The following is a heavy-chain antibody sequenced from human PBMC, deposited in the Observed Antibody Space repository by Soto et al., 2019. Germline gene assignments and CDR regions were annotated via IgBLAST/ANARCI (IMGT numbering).Heavy chain of an antibody. V-gene: IGHV5-51*01. CDR3: ARLGVAVTDPPDAFDI. D-gene: IGHD6-19*01. CDR1: GYTFTSYW. J-gene: IGHJ3*02. Sequence: PGESLKISCKGSGYTFTSYWIAWLRQMPVKGLEWMGIIYPDDSDTKYSPSFQGQVTFSADKSINTAYLQWSSLKASDTAIYYCARLGVAVTDPPDAFDIWGQGTMVTVSS. CDR2: IYPDDSDT.